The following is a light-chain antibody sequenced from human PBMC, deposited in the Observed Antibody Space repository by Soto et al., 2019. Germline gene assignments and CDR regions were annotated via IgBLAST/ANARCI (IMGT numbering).Light chain of an antibody. Sequence: EVVLTQSPATLSVSPGERATLSCRASQTVSRSLAWYQQKPGQAPRLLIYSASTRAAGVPGRFSGSGSGTDFTLTISSLQSEDFAVYYCQQYIDWPPYTFGQGTKLQIK. CDR1: QTVSRS. V-gene: IGKV3-15*01. CDR2: SAS. J-gene: IGKJ2*01. CDR3: QQYIDWPPYT.